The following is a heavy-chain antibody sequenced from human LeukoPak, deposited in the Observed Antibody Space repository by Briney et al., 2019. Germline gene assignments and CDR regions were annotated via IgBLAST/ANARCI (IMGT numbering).Heavy chain of an antibody. CDR1: GYTFTNYY. CDR3: ARVSVGATMLAYFDY. V-gene: IGHV1-46*01. Sequence: ASVKVSCKASGYTFTNYYMHWVRQAPGQGLERMGIINPSGGITNYAQKFQGRVTMTRDMSTSTVYMELSSLRSEDTAVYYCARVSVGATMLAYFDYWGQGTLVTVSS. J-gene: IGHJ4*02. CDR2: INPSGGIT. D-gene: IGHD1-26*01.